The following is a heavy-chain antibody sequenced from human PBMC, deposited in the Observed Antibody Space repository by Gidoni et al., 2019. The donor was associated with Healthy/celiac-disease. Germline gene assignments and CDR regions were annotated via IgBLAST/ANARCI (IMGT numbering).Heavy chain of an antibody. CDR2: ISSSSSYI. Sequence: EVQLVASVGGLVKPGGSLRLSCAASVFTFSSYSMNWVRQAPGKGLEWVSSISSSSSYIYYADSVKGRFTISRDNAKNSLYLQMNSLRAEDTAVYYCARDSQYCTNGVCYLGTLGYWGQGTLVTVSS. CDR1: VFTFSSYS. D-gene: IGHD2-8*01. J-gene: IGHJ4*02. CDR3: ARDSQYCTNGVCYLGTLGY. V-gene: IGHV3-21*01.